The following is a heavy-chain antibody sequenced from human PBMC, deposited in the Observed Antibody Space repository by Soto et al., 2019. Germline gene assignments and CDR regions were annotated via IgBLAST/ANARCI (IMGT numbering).Heavy chain of an antibody. CDR1: GGSISGHY. CDR3: ARDVGLQHDTGYYDFWSGKNNWFDP. D-gene: IGHD3-3*01. CDR2: ISYSGST. V-gene: IGHV4-59*11. Sequence: PSETLSLTCTVPGGSISGHYWSWIRQPPGKGLQYIGYISYSGSTNYNPSLKSRVTISVHTSNNQFSLRLSSVTAADTAVYYCARDVGLQHDTGYYDFWSGKNNWFDPWGHGTLVTVSS. J-gene: IGHJ5*02.